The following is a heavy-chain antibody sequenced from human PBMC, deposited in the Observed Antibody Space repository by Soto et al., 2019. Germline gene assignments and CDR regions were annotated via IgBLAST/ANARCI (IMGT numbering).Heavy chain of an antibody. D-gene: IGHD3-16*01. J-gene: IGHJ6*02. Sequence: QVQLVQSGAEVKKPGSSVKVSCKASGGTFSSYAISWVRQAPGQGLEWMGGIIPIFGTANYAQKFQGRVTITADESTSTANMELSSLRSEDRAVYYCASPPVGGLAGGMDVWGQGTTVTVSS. V-gene: IGHV1-69*01. CDR1: GGTFSSYA. CDR3: ASPPVGGLAGGMDV. CDR2: IIPIFGTA.